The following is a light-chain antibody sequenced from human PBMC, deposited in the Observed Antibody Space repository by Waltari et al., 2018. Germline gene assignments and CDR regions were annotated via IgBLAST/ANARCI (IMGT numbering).Light chain of an antibody. CDR1: QSISNW. V-gene: IGKV1-5*03. Sequence: DIQMTQSPSSLSASVGDRVTITCRASQSISNWLAWYQQKPGKATILLIYKASILKSGVPSRFSGSGSGTQFTLTISSLQPGDFATYYCQQYNTYSSFGQGTKLEIK. CDR2: KAS. J-gene: IGKJ2*01. CDR3: QQYNTYSS.